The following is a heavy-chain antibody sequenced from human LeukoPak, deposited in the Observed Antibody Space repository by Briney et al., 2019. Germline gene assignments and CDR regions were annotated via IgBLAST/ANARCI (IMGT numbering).Heavy chain of an antibody. CDR1: GGSISSYY. V-gene: IGHV4-34*01. J-gene: IGHJ4*02. CDR2: INHSGST. Sequence: SETLSLTCTVSGGSISSYYWSWIRQPPGKGLEWIGEINHSGSTNYNPSLKSRVTISVDTSKNQFSLKLSSVTAADTAVYYCARAQGYSGYDFWGQGTLVTVSS. CDR3: ARAQGYSGYDF. D-gene: IGHD5-12*01.